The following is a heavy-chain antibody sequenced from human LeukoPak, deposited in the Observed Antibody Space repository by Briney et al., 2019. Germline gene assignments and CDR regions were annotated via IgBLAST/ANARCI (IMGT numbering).Heavy chain of an antibody. CDR1: GFTVSSNY. CDR2: IYSGGST. Sequence: GGSLRLSCAASGFTVSSNYMSWVRQAPGKGLEWVSVIYSGGSTYYADSVKGRFTISRDNSKNSLYLQMNSLRAEDTAVYYCARVIEEGYYDFWSGSRGYYYYMDVWGKGTTVTVSS. D-gene: IGHD3-3*01. V-gene: IGHV3-66*01. J-gene: IGHJ6*03. CDR3: ARVIEEGYYDFWSGSRGYYYYMDV.